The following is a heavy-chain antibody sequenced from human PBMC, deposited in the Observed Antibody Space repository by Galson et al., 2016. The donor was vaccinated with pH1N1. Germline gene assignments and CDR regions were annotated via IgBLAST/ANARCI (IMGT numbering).Heavy chain of an antibody. J-gene: IGHJ6*02. CDR3: ATRGQLLPGPLHYYGMDV. CDR1: GGTFSSYA. V-gene: IGHV1-69*01. D-gene: IGHD2-2*01. Sequence: SCKASGGTFSSYAIGWVRQAPGQGLEWMGGIIPLFRTTNYAQRFHGRVTITADESTSTANMEMSSLRSEDTAVYYCATRGQLLPGPLHYYGMDVWGQGTTVTVSS. CDR2: IIPLFRTT.